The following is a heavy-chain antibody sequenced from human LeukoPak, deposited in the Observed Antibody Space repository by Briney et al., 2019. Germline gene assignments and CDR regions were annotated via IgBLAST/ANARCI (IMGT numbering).Heavy chain of an antibody. CDR1: GFTFSSYA. D-gene: IGHD6-19*01. V-gene: IGHV3-23*01. Sequence: GGSLRLSCAASGFTFSSYAMSWARQAPGKGLEWVSAISASGGTTYYADSVKGRFTMSRDNSKNTLYLQMNSLRAEDTAVYYCAKGYSSGWYPFDYWGQGTLVTVSS. J-gene: IGHJ4*02. CDR2: ISASGGTT. CDR3: AKGYSSGWYPFDY.